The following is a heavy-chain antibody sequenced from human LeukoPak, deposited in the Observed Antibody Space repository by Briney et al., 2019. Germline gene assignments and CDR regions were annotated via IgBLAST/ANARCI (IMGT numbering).Heavy chain of an antibody. CDR3: ARDYGRSVCSYYFDY. CDR1: GYTFTGYY. D-gene: IGHD2-8*01. Sequence: GASVKVSCKASGYTFTGYYMHWVRQAPGQGPEWMGWINPNSGGTDYAQKFQGRVTMTRDTSISTAFMELSRLTSDDTAVYYCARDYGRSVCSYYFDYWGQGTLVTVSS. V-gene: IGHV1-2*02. J-gene: IGHJ4*02. CDR2: INPNSGGT.